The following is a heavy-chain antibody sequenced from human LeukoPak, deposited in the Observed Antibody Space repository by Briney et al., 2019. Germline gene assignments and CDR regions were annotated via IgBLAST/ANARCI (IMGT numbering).Heavy chain of an antibody. Sequence: PSETLSLTCAVYGGSFSGYYWSWIRQPPGKGPEWIGEINHSGSTNYNPSLKSRVTISVDTSKNQFSLKLSSVTAADTAVYYCARGRVAARLYYYYYMDVWGKGTTVTISS. D-gene: IGHD6-6*01. J-gene: IGHJ6*03. CDR3: ARGRVAARLYYYYYMDV. V-gene: IGHV4-34*01. CDR1: GGSFSGYY. CDR2: INHSGST.